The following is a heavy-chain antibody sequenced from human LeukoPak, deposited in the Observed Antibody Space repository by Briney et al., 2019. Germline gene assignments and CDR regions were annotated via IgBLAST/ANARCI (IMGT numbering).Heavy chain of an antibody. Sequence: GSLRLSCTVSGFTVSSNSMSWVRQPPGKGLEWIGYIYYTGSTNYNPSLKSRVTMSVDTSKNQFSLNLKSVTPEDTAVYYCARNLIPEQLVLNFWGQGTLVTVSS. CDR2: IYYTGST. CDR3: ARNLIPEQLVLNF. D-gene: IGHD6-13*01. J-gene: IGHJ4*02. CDR1: GFTVSSNS. V-gene: IGHV4-59*02.